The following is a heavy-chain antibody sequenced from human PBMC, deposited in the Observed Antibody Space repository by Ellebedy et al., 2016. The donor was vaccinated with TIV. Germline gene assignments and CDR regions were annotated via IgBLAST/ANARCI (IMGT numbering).Heavy chain of an antibody. CDR3: VRWVGHFDF. V-gene: IGHV4-59*01. CDR2: IFFSGTS. D-gene: IGHD1-26*01. Sequence: MPGGSLRLSCTVSGVSISGFHWTWIRQPPGKGLEWFGFIFFSGTSNYNPSLKSRVTMSVDTSKNQFSLKLSSVTAADTAAYYCVRWVGHFDFWGQGTLVTVSS. J-gene: IGHJ4*02. CDR1: GVSISGFH.